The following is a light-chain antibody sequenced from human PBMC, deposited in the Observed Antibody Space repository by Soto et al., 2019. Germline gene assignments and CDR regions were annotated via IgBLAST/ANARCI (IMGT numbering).Light chain of an antibody. CDR2: DAS. J-gene: IGKJ1*01. CDR1: QSINNW. V-gene: IGKV1-5*01. Sequence: DIQMTHSPSILSASIGDRVTITFRASQSINNWLAWYQQKPGKAPKLLIYDASSLESGVPSRFSGSGSGTEFTLTISSLQPDDLATYYCQQYNLYWTFGQGTKVDI. CDR3: QQYNLYWT.